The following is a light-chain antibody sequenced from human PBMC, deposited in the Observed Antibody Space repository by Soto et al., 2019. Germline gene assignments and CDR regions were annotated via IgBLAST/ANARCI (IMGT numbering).Light chain of an antibody. V-gene: IGLV2-8*01. CDR2: EVS. CDR3: CSYGGGNNFYV. J-gene: IGLJ1*01. CDR1: SSDIGTYDY. Sequence: QSALTQPPSASGSPGQSVTISCTGTSSDIGTYDYVSWYQHLPDKAPKLIIYEVSKRPSGVPDRFSGSKSGNTASLTVSVLQAEDEGDYYCCSYGGGNNFYVFGTGTKLTVL.